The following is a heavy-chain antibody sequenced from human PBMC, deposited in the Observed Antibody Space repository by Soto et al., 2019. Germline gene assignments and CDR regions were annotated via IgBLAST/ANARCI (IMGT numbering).Heavy chain of an antibody. Sequence: QVQLQESGPGLVKPSQTLSLTCTVSGGSIINGDTYLNLIRQHPEKGLEWMGYINYRGTTNYNPALKSRILISIDTSKNQFSLRLTSVTAADTAVYYCARDAPGVAPYWGQGTLVTVSS. J-gene: IGHJ4*02. V-gene: IGHV4-31*03. CDR1: GGSIINGDTY. D-gene: IGHD2-15*01. CDR3: ARDAPGVAPY. CDR2: INYRGTT.